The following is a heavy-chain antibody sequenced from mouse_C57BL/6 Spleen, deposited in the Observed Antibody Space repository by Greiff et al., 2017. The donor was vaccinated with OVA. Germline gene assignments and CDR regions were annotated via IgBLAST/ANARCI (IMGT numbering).Heavy chain of an antibody. Sequence: VQLQQPGAELVRPGSSVKLSCKASGYPFTSYWMDWVKQRPGQGLEWIGNIYPSDSETHYNQKFKDKATLTVDKSSSTAYMQLSSLTSEDSAVYYCARGATPWYFDVWGTGTTVTVAS. CDR1: GYPFTSYW. D-gene: IGHD3-1*01. J-gene: IGHJ1*03. V-gene: IGHV1-61*01. CDR3: ARGATPWYFDV. CDR2: IYPSDSET.